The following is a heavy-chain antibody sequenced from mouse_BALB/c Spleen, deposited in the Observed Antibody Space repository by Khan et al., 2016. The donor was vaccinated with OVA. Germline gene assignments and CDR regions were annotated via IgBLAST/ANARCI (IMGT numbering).Heavy chain of an antibody. CDR3: ARDYWFAY. CDR2: ISSGDCT. CDR1: GFTFSNYA. J-gene: IGHJ3*01. V-gene: IGHV5-6-5*01. Sequence: EVQLVESGGGLVKPGGSLKLSCAASGFTFSNYAMSWVRQSPEKRLEWVASISSGDCTYYPDSVKGRFTISRDNARNILYLQMTSLRSEDTAMYYCARDYWFAYWGQGTLVTVSA.